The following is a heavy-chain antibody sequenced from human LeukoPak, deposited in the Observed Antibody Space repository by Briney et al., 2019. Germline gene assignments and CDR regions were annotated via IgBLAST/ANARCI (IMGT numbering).Heavy chain of an antibody. CDR2: ISSSSSYI. CDR3: ARDPGWEQWQNWFDP. CDR1: GFTFSSYS. D-gene: IGHD6-19*01. V-gene: IGHV3-21*01. J-gene: IGHJ5*02. Sequence: GGSLRLSCAASGFTFSSYSMNWVRQAPGKGLEWVSSISSSSSYIYYADSVKGRFTISRDNAKNSLYLQMNSLRAEDTAVYYCARDPGWEQWQNWFDPWAREPWSPSPQ.